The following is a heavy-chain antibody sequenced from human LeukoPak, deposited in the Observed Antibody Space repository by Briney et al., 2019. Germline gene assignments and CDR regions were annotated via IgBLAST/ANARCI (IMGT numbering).Heavy chain of an antibody. CDR2: MYHSGST. V-gene: IGHV4-38-2*01. Sequence: SETLSLTCGVSGYSISSGYYWGWLGQPPGKGLEWIGSMYHSGSTYYNPSLKSRVTISVDTSKNQFSLKLSSVTAADTAVYYCARERITMVVVPITFFDYWGQGTLVTVSS. CDR3: ARERITMVVVPITFFDY. CDR1: GYSISSGYY. J-gene: IGHJ4*02. D-gene: IGHD3-22*01.